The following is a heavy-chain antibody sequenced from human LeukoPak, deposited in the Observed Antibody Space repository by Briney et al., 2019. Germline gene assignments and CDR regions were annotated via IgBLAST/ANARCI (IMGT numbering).Heavy chain of an antibody. CDR1: GFAFNTYA. Sequence: GGSLRLSCAASGFAFNTYAMHWVRQAPGQGLEWVALIWHDGSHKFYSNSVRGQFTISRDNSKNTVSLQMNNLRPEDAAVYYCAREIFGSGSYPDLWGQGTLVTVSS. V-gene: IGHV3-33*01. CDR3: AREIFGSGSYPDL. CDR2: IWHDGSHK. J-gene: IGHJ5*02. D-gene: IGHD3-10*01.